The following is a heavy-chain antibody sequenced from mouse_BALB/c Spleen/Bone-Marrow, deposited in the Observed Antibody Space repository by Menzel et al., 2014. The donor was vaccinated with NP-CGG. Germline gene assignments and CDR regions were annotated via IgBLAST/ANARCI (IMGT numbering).Heavy chain of an antibody. CDR3: ARLSYYGWFAY. D-gene: IGHD1-1*01. J-gene: IGHJ3*01. CDR2: INPDSNTI. Sequence: EVQRVESGGGLVQPGGSLKLSCAASGFDFSSYWMSWVRQAPGKGLEWIGEINPDSNTINYTPSLKDKFIISRDNAKNTLYLQMSKVRSEDTALYYCARLSYYGWFAYWGQGTLVTVSA. V-gene: IGHV4-1*02. CDR1: GFDFSSYW.